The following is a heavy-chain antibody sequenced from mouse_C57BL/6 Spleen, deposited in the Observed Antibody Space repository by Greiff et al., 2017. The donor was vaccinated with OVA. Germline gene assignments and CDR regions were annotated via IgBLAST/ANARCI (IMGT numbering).Heavy chain of an antibody. CDR3: ARYDGYLHYFDY. V-gene: IGHV3-6*01. Sequence: EVQLQQSGPGLVKPSQSLSLTCSVSGYSFTSCYYWNWIRQFPGNKLECLVFLRYDGSTNYNPSLKNRISITRDKSKNQFFLKLNSVTTEDTATYYCARYDGYLHYFDYWGQGTTLTVSS. J-gene: IGHJ2*01. CDR1: GYSFTSCYY. CDR2: LRYDGST. D-gene: IGHD2-3*01.